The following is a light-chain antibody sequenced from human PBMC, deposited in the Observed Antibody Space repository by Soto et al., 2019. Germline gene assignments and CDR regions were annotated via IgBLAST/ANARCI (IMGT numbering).Light chain of an antibody. V-gene: IGLV1-44*01. CDR3: AALDVSLVV. J-gene: IGLJ2*01. CDR2: SDN. CDR1: SSNIGTNT. Sequence: QSVLTQPPSASGTPGQRVTISCSGSSSNIGTNTVIWYQQLPGAAPKLLIYSDNQRPSGVPDRFSGSKSGTSASLVISGLQSEDEADYYCAALDVSLVVFGGGTKLTVL.